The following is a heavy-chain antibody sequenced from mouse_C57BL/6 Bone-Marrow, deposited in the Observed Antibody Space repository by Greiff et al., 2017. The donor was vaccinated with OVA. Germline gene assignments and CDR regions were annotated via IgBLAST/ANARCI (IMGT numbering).Heavy chain of an antibody. Sequence: EVQLQQSGAELVRPGASVKLSCTASGFNIKDDYMHWVKQRPEQGLEWIGWIDPENGDTEYASKFQGKATITADTSSNTAYLQLSSLTSEDTAVYYCTTGVYYGNRVRYFDVWGTGTTVTVSS. CDR1: GFNIKDDY. D-gene: IGHD2-1*01. V-gene: IGHV14-4*01. J-gene: IGHJ1*03. CDR2: IDPENGDT. CDR3: TTGVYYGNRVRYFDV.